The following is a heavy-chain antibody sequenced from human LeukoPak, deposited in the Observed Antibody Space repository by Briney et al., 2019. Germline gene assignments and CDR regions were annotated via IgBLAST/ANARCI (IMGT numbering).Heavy chain of an antibody. Sequence: SETLSLTCAVYGGSFSDYYWRWIRQPPGKGLEWIGEINHSGNTNYNPSLKSRVTISVDTSKNQFSLKLSSVTAADTAVYYCARGEDWNSSWKFGYWGQGTLVTVSS. V-gene: IGHV4-34*01. D-gene: IGHD6-13*01. J-gene: IGHJ4*02. CDR2: INHSGNT. CDR3: ARGEDWNSSWKFGY. CDR1: GGSFSDYY.